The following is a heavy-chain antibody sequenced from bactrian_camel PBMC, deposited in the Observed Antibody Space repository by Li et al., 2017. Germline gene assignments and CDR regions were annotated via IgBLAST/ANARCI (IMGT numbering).Heavy chain of an antibody. D-gene: IGHD1*01. V-gene: IGHV3S40*01. CDR1: GYTNRRYC. J-gene: IGHJ6*01. CDR3: AADLFPTSVCNPERPLVGV. Sequence: VQLVESGGGSVQAGGSLRLSCAASGYTNRRYCMGWYRQAPGKEREGVAVAYTGASNTYYADSVKGRFTISQDSAKNTVYLQMDSLKPEDTAMYFCAADLFPTSVCNPERPLVGVWGQGTQVTVS. CDR2: AYTGASNT.